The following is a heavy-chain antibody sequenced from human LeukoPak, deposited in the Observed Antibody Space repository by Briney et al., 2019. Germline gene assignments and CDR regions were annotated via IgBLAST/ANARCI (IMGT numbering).Heavy chain of an antibody. CDR1: GFTFSSYS. D-gene: IGHD2-21*02. V-gene: IGHV3-48*02. J-gene: IGHJ3*02. CDR3: ARVSGAVTPRLAFDI. CDR2: ISSSSSTI. Sequence: GGCLRLSCAASGFTFSSYSMNWVRQAPRKGLEWVSYISSSSSTIYYADSVKGRFTISRDNAKNSLYLQMNSLRDEDTAVYYCARVSGAVTPRLAFDIWGQGTMVTVSS.